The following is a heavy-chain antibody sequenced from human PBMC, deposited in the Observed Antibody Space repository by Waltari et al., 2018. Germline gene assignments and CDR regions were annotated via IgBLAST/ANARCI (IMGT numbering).Heavy chain of an antibody. Sequence: EMRLVESGGAVTQPGRSLRLSCVASGFRLDAYAMHWVRQVPGKGLEWVSLISWNSGSIFYSDSLKSRVTISRDNSRNSLHLHINNLRSEDTALYFCARDMAGGGGTSGWIDFWGQGTLVTVSS. CDR3: ARDMAGGGGTSGWIDF. CDR2: ISWNSGSI. D-gene: IGHD3-16*01. J-gene: IGHJ4*02. V-gene: IGHV3-43D*03. CDR1: GFRLDAYA.